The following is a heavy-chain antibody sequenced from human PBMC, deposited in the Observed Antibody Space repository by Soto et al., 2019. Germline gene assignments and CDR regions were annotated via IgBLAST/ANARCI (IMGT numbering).Heavy chain of an antibody. CDR1: GGTFSSYA. Sequence: QVQLVQSGAEVKKPGSSVKVSCKASGGTFSSYAISWVRQAPGQGLEWMGGIIPIFGTANYAQKFQGRVTITADESTSTAYMELSSLRSEDTAVYYCARGVVVAATSMMIWFDPWGQGTLVTVSS. V-gene: IGHV1-69*01. CDR3: ARGVVVAATSMMIWFDP. CDR2: IIPIFGTA. J-gene: IGHJ5*02. D-gene: IGHD2-15*01.